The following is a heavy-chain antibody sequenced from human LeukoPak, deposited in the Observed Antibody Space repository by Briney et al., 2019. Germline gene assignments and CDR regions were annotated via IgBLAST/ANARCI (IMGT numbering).Heavy chain of an antibody. CDR2: ISGSGGST. CDR1: GFTFTTYA. J-gene: IGHJ4*02. V-gene: IGHV3-23*01. CDR3: AKDQWQQLGTRAVGFDY. D-gene: IGHD6-13*01. Sequence: PGGSLRLSCAASGFTFTTYAMSWVRQAPGKGLEWVSAISGSGGSTYYADSVKGRFTISRDNSKNTLYLQMNSLRAEDTAVYYCAKDQWQQLGTRAVGFDYWGQGTLVTVSS.